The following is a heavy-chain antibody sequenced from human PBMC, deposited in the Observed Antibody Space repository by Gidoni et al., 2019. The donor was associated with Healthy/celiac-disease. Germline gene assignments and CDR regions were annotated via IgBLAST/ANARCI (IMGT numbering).Heavy chain of an antibody. D-gene: IGHD2-2*01. V-gene: IGHV3-23*01. Sequence: EVQLLESGGGLVQPGGSLRLSCAASGFTFSRYAMSWVRQAPGKGLEWVSDISGSGGSKYEADSVKGRFTIARDNAKNTLYLQRNSLRAEDTAVYYCAKAPDIVVVPAAIVFYFDYWGQGTLVTVSS. CDR2: ISGSGGSK. CDR1: GFTFSRYA. CDR3: AKAPDIVVVPAAIVFYFDY. J-gene: IGHJ4*02.